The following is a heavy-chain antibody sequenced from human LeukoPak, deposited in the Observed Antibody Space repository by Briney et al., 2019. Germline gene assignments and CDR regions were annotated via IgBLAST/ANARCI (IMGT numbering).Heavy chain of an antibody. CDR3: ARRVAGMDV. CDR1: GFTFDNFE. D-gene: IGHD5-12*01. V-gene: IGHV3-64*04. J-gene: IGHJ6*02. Sequence: GGSLRLSCSASGFTFDNFEMHWVRQAPGRGLEYVSGISRNGGRTNNADSVKGRFTISRDNSKNTLSLQMNSLRAEDTAVYYCARRVAGMDVWGQGTTVTVSS. CDR2: ISRNGGRT.